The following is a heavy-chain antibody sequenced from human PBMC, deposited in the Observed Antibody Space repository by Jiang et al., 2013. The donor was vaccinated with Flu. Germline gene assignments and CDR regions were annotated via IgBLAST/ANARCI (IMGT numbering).Heavy chain of an antibody. CDR2: IYDSGST. J-gene: IGHJ4*02. D-gene: IGHD2-15*01. CDR1: GGSISGSSYY. Sequence: GLVKPSETLSLTCTVSGGSISGSSYYWGWIRQPPGKTLEWIGSIYDSGSTYYNPSLKSRVTISVDTSKNQFSLKMISVTAADTAVYYCASDSNWWFRAFFWGQGTLVTVSS. V-gene: IGHV4-39*07. CDR3: ASDSNWWFRAFF.